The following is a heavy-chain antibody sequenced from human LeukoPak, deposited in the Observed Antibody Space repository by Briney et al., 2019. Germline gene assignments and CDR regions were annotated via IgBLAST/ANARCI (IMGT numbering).Heavy chain of an antibody. CDR3: ARHRGRFSERLV. J-gene: IGHJ4*02. V-gene: IGHV4-39*01. CDR2: IYYSGST. CDR1: GGSISSSSYY. Sequence: PSETLSLTCTVSGGSISSSSYYWGWIRQPPGKGLEWIGSIYYSGSTYYNPSLKSRVTISVDTSKNQFSLKLSSVTAADTAVYYCARHRGRFSERLVWGQGTLVTVSS. D-gene: IGHD3-3*01.